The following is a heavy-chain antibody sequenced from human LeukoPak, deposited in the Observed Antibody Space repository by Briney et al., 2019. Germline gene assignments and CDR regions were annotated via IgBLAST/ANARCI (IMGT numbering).Heavy chain of an antibody. V-gene: IGHV3-30*18. CDR3: AKDGGLYDSSGYKDY. CDR1: GFTFSSYG. J-gene: IGHJ4*02. D-gene: IGHD3-22*01. CDR2: ISYDGSNK. Sequence: GGSLRLSCAASGFTFSSYGMHWVRQAPGKGLEWVAVISYDGSNKYYADSVKGRFTISRDNSKNTLYLQMNSLRAEDTAVYYCAKDGGLYDSSGYKDYWGQGTLVTVSS.